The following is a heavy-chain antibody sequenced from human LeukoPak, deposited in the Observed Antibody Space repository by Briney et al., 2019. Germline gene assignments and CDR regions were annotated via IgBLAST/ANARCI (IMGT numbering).Heavy chain of an antibody. V-gene: IGHV1-2*04. CDR2: INPNSGGT. Sequence: ASVKVSCKASGYTFTGYYMHWVRQAPGQGLEWMGWINPNSGGTNYAQKFQGWVIMTRDTSISTAYMELSRLRSDDTAVYYCARGGRITIFGVVITTYYFDYWGQGTLVTVSS. D-gene: IGHD3-3*01. CDR3: ARGGRITIFGVVITTYYFDY. CDR1: GYTFTGYY. J-gene: IGHJ4*02.